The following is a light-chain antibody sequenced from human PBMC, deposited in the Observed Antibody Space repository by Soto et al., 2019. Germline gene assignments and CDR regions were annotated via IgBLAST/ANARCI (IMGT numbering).Light chain of an antibody. CDR2: DAS. CDR3: HQYNSYWT. V-gene: IGKV1-5*01. J-gene: IGKJ1*01. Sequence: DIEMTQSPSTLSSSVGDTVTVTCRASQSVSGWLAWYQQKPGEAPKLLIYDASNLESGVPSRFSGSGSGTEFTLTISSLQPDDFATYYCHQYNSYWTFGPGTKV. CDR1: QSVSGW.